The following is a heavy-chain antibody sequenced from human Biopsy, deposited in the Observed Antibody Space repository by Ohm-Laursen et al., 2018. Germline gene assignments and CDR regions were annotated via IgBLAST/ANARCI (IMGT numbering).Heavy chain of an antibody. CDR3: ARESALKRYQSLSYFNGMDV. V-gene: IGHV3-21*01. CDR1: GFIFSTYT. J-gene: IGHJ6*02. CDR2: ISSRSSDI. D-gene: IGHD2-2*01. Sequence: SLRLSCAASGFIFSTYTMNWVRQAPGAGLEWVSSISSRSSDIYYADSVKGRFTISRDNAKNSLFLHMNSLRAEDTAVYYCARESALKRYQSLSYFNGMDVWGQGTTVTGSS.